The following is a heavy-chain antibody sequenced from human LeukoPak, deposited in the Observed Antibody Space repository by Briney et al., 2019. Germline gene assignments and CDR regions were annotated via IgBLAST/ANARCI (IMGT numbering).Heavy chain of an antibody. J-gene: IGHJ3*02. Sequence: SETLSLTCTVSGGSISSYYWSWIRQPAGKGLEWIGRIYTSGSTNYNPSPKSRVTMSVDTSKNQFSLKLSSVTAADTAVYYCARGSYDSSDPRAFDIWGQGTMVTVSS. CDR2: IYTSGST. CDR3: ARGSYDSSDPRAFDI. CDR1: GGSISSYY. V-gene: IGHV4-4*07. D-gene: IGHD3-22*01.